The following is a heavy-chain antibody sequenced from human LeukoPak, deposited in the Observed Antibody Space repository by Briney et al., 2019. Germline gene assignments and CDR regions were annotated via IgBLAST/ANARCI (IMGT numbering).Heavy chain of an antibody. Sequence: GGSLRLSCAAPGFTFSTYAMHWVRQAPGKGLEGVAVISYDGNNKYYADSVKGRFTISRDNSKNTLNLQMNSLRGEDTALYYCARGGLIQRHAFDIWGQGTMVTVSS. CDR3: ARGGLIQRHAFDI. CDR1: GFTFSTYA. D-gene: IGHD1-1*01. CDR2: ISYDGNNK. V-gene: IGHV3-30*04. J-gene: IGHJ3*02.